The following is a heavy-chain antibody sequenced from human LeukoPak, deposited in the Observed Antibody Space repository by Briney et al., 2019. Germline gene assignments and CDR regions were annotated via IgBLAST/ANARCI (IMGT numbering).Heavy chain of an antibody. CDR2: MNPNSGNT. Sequence: GASVKASCKASGYTFTSYDINWVRQATGQGLEWMGWMNPNSGNTGYAQKFQGRVTMTRNTSISTAYMELSSLRSEDTAVYYCARGARYYDFWSGYYTNWFDPWGQGSLVTVSS. CDR3: ARGARYYDFWSGYYTNWFDP. D-gene: IGHD3-3*01. J-gene: IGHJ5*02. CDR1: GYTFTSYD. V-gene: IGHV1-8*01.